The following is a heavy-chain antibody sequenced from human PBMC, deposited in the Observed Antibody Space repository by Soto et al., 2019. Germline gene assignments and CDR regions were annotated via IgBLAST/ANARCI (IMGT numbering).Heavy chain of an antibody. Sequence: QVQLQQWGAGLLKPSETLSLTCAVYGGSFSGYYWSWIRQPPGKGLEWIGEINHSGSTNYNPSLKSRVTISVDTSKIQFSLKLSSVTAPDTAVYYCARRRDYTEVYNYYMDVWGKGTTVTVSS. CDR1: GGSFSGYY. J-gene: IGHJ6*03. D-gene: IGHD4-17*01. V-gene: IGHV4-34*01. CDR2: INHSGST. CDR3: ARRRDYTEVYNYYMDV.